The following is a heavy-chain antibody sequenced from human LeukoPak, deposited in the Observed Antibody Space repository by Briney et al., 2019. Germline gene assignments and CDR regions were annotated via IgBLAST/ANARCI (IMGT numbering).Heavy chain of an antibody. CDR2: INPNSGGT. CDR3: ARDGELFSYYYYYMDV. V-gene: IGHV1-2*02. D-gene: IGHD3-10*01. Sequence: ASVKVSXKASGYTFTGYYMHWVRQAPGQGLEWMGWINPNSGGTNYAQKFQGRVTMTRDTSISTAYMELSRLRSDDTAVYYCARDGELFSYYYYYMDVWGKGTTVTVSS. J-gene: IGHJ6*03. CDR1: GYTFTGYY.